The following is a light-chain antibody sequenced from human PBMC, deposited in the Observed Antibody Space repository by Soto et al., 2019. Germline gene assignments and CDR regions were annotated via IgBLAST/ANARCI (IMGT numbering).Light chain of an antibody. J-gene: IGKJ1*01. CDR2: AAS. CDR3: QRYNSAPPT. CDR1: QGISNY. Sequence: DIQMTQSPSSLSASVGDRVTITCRASQGISNYLAWYQQKPGKVPKLLIYAASTLQSWVPSRFSGGGSGKDSTLTISSLQPQDVATYFCQRYNSAPPTFGQGTNVEIK. V-gene: IGKV1-27*01.